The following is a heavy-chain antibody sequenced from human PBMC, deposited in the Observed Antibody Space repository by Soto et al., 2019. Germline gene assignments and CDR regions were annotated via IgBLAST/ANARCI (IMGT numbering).Heavy chain of an antibody. CDR1: GGSISSSNW. CDR3: ARPSPYYYYGMDV. J-gene: IGHJ6*02. V-gene: IGHV4-4*02. CDR2: IYHSGST. Sequence: SETLSLTCAVSGGSISSSNWWSWVRQPPGKGLEWIGEIYHSGSTNYNPSLKSRVTISVDKYKNQFSLKLSSVTAADTAVYYCARPSPYYYYGMDVWGQGTTVTVSS.